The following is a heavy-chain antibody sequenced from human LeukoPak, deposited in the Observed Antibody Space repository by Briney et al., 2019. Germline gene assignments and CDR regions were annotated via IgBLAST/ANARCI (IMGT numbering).Heavy chain of an antibody. CDR2: IYTSGST. CDR3: ARERGPVSLEPPYYFDY. V-gene: IGHV4-61*02. CDR1: GGSISSGRYY. J-gene: IGHJ4*02. D-gene: IGHD1-1*01. Sequence: PSQTLSLTCTVSGGSISSGRYYWSWIRQPAGKGLEWIGRIYTSGSTNYNPSLKSRVTISVDTSKNQFSLKLSSVTAADTAVYYCARERGPVSLEPPYYFDYWGQGTLVTVSS.